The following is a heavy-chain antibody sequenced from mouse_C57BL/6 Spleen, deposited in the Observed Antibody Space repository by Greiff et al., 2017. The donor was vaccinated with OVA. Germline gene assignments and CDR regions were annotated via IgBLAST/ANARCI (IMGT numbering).Heavy chain of an antibody. V-gene: IGHV1-82*01. Sequence: VQLQQSGPELVKPGASVKISCKASGYAFSSSWMNWVKQRPGKGLEWIGRIYPGDGDTNYNGKFKGKATLTADKSSSTAYMQLSSLTSEDSAVYVCAREDYYSNHYAMDYWGQGTSVTVSS. D-gene: IGHD2-5*01. CDR2: IYPGDGDT. J-gene: IGHJ4*01. CDR1: GYAFSSSW. CDR3: AREDYYSNHYAMDY.